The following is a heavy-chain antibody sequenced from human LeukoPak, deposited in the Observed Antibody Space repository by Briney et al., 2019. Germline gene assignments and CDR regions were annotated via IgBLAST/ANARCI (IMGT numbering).Heavy chain of an antibody. V-gene: IGHV4-59*08. CDR1: GGSISSYY. Sequence: SETLSLTCTVSGGSISSYYWSWIRQPPGKGLEWIGYIYYSGSTNYNPSLKSRVTISVDTPKNQFSLKLSSVTAADTAVYYCARHGGRFGEFDYWGQGTLVTVSS. D-gene: IGHD3-10*01. CDR2: IYYSGST. J-gene: IGHJ4*02. CDR3: ARHGGRFGEFDY.